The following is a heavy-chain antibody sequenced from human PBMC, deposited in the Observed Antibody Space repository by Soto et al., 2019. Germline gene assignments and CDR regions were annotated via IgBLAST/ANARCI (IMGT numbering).Heavy chain of an antibody. J-gene: IGHJ5*02. CDR3: ARDGEEYSGYGRLRWFDP. D-gene: IGHD5-12*01. Sequence: EASVKVSCKASGYTFTSYGISWVRQAPGQGLEWMGWISAYNGNTNYAQKLQGRVTMTTDTSTSTAYMELRSLRSDDTAVYYCARDGEEYSGYGRLRWFDPWGQGTLVTVSS. V-gene: IGHV1-18*01. CDR2: ISAYNGNT. CDR1: GYTFTSYG.